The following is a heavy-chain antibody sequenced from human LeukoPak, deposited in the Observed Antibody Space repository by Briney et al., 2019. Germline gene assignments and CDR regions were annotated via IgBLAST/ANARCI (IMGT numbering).Heavy chain of an antibody. J-gene: IGHJ6*03. CDR2: FDPEDGET. CDR3: ATGDYMDV. V-gene: IGHV1-24*01. Sequence: ASVKVSCKASGYIFTSYNMYWVRQAPGKGLEWMGGFDPEDGETIYAQKFQGRVTMTEDTSTDTAYMELSSLRSEDTAVYYCATGDYMDVWGKGTTVTISS. CDR1: GYIFTSYN.